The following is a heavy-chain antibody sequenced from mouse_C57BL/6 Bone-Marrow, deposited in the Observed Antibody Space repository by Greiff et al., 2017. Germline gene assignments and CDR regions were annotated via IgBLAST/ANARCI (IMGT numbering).Heavy chain of an antibody. CDR2: ILPGSGST. D-gene: IGHD1-1*01. J-gene: IGHJ4*01. Sequence: QVQLQQSGAELMKPGASVKLSCKATGYTFTGYWIEWVKQRPGHGLEWIGEILPGSGSTNYNEKFKGKATFTADTSSNTAYMQLSSLTTEDSVIYYCASPSDYYGSTFYAMDYWGQGTSVTVSS. V-gene: IGHV1-9*01. CDR1: GYTFTGYW. CDR3: ASPSDYYGSTFYAMDY.